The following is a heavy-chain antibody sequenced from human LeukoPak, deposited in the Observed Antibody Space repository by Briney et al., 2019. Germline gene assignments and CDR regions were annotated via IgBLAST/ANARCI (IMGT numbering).Heavy chain of an antibody. J-gene: IGHJ4*02. D-gene: IGHD2-21*01. CDR3: AKDFRIGYSAHFDY. Sequence: PGGSLRLSCAASGFAFRSYGMSWVRQAPGKGLEWVSAISGNGVGTYYADSVKGRFTISRDNSKNTLYLQMNNLRAEDTAVYYCAKDFRIGYSAHFDYWGQGALVTVSS. CDR2: ISGNGVGT. CDR1: GFAFRSYG. V-gene: IGHV3-23*01.